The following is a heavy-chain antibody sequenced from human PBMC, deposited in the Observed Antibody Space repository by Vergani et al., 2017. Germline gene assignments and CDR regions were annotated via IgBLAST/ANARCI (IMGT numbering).Heavy chain of an antibody. V-gene: IGHV4-61*02. CDR2: IYGSGNI. Sequence: QVQLQESGPGLVKPSQTLSLTCSVSGVSVSSTALYWNWIRQPAGKGLEWIGRIYGSGNINYHHSLESRVTISRDTSKNQFSLKVHSVTAADTAVYYCARGETRTDWLDPWGQGTQVIVSS. CDR3: ARGETRTDWLDP. J-gene: IGHJ5*02. CDR1: GVSVSSTALY. D-gene: IGHD3/OR15-3a*01.